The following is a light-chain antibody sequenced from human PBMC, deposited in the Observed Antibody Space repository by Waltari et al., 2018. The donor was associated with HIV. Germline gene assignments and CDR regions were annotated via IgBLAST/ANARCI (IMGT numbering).Light chain of an antibody. Sequence: QSALTQPPSASGSPGQSVTLPCTGTSSDVGGYHFVSWHPQHPGKAPKLMSYDVIKRPSGVPDRFSGSKSGNTASLTVSGLQPEDEADYYCSSHAGSKVVFGGGTRLTVL. CDR3: SSHAGSKVV. CDR2: DVI. J-gene: IGLJ2*01. CDR1: SSDVGGYHF. V-gene: IGLV2-8*01.